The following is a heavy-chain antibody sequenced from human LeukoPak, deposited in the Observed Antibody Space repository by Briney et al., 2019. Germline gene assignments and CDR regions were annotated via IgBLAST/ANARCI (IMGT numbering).Heavy chain of an antibody. D-gene: IGHD3-3*01. J-gene: IGHJ3*02. CDR1: GGSISSGGYY. Sequence: PSQTLSFTCTVSGGSISSGGYYWSWIRQPPGKGLEWIGYIYHSGSTYYNPSLKSRVTISVDRSKNQFSLKLSSVTAADTAVYYCARDYPESLYYDFWSGYRTGGAFDIWGQGTMVTVSS. CDR2: IYHSGST. V-gene: IGHV4-30-2*01. CDR3: ARDYPESLYYDFWSGYRTGGAFDI.